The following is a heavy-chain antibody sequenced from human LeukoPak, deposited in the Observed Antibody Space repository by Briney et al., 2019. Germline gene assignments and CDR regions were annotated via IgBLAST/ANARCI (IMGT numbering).Heavy chain of an antibody. CDR2: IKLDGSEK. Sequence: GGSLRLSCAASGFTVSSYAMSWVRQAPGKGLERVANIKLDGSEKTYVDSVKGRFTISRDNAKNSLYLQMNSLRAEDTAVYYCVRDSSRSYVYWGQGALVTVSS. CDR1: GFTVSSYA. V-gene: IGHV3-7*01. J-gene: IGHJ4*02. D-gene: IGHD2-2*01. CDR3: VRDSSRSYVY.